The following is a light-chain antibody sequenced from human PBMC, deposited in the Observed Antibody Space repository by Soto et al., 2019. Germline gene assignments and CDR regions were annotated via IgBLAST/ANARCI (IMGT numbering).Light chain of an antibody. CDR1: QSISDT. CDR3: QQYSVYWT. CDR2: AAS. J-gene: IGKJ1*01. V-gene: IGKV3-15*01. Sequence: EIVMTQSPATLSVSPGGRATLSCRASQSISDTLAWYQQKPGQAPRLLIYAASTLESGVSSRFSGRGSGTEFTLTINSLQPDDFATYYCQQYSVYWTFGQGTKVDIK.